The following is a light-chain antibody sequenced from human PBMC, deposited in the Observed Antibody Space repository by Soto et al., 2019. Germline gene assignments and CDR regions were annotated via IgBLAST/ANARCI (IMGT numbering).Light chain of an antibody. CDR2: GAS. V-gene: IGKV3-20*01. CDR1: QSISSNY. Sequence: EIVLTQSPGTLSLFPGERATLSCRASQSISSNYLAWYQQKPGQAPRLLIHGASNRATGIPDRFSGAGSGTDFTLTISRLETEDFAVYYCHQYGSAPAWTFGQGTKVEIK. J-gene: IGKJ1*01. CDR3: HQYGSAPAWT.